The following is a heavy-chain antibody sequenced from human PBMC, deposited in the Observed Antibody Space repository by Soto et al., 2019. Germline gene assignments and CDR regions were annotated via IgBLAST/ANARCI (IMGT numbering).Heavy chain of an antibody. J-gene: IGHJ6*02. V-gene: IGHV5-10-1*01. Sequence: GESLKISCEGSGYGFTTYWITWVRQMPGRGLEWMGRVDPSDSSTAYRRSLQGHVTISADKSSSTAFLQWSSLKASDTAMYFCARVPHKYYDFLSGPSNDFYYYVMDVWGQGTTVTVSS. D-gene: IGHD3-3*01. CDR2: VDPSDSST. CDR3: ARVPHKYYDFLSGPSNDFYYYVMDV. CDR1: GYGFTTYW.